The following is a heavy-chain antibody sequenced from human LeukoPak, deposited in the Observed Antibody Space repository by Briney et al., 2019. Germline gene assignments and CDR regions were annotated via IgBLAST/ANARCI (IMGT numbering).Heavy chain of an antibody. CDR2: ISGSGGST. V-gene: IGHV3-23*01. J-gene: IGHJ4*02. CDR1: GFTFSSYG. CDR3: AKDPYDSSGYYYRLGGVDY. Sequence: GGSLRLSCAASGFTFSSYGMSWVRQAPGKGLEWVSAISGSGGSTYYADSVKGRFTISRDNSKNTLYLQMNSLRAEDTAVYYCAKDPYDSSGYYYRLGGVDYWGQGTLVTVSS. D-gene: IGHD3-22*01.